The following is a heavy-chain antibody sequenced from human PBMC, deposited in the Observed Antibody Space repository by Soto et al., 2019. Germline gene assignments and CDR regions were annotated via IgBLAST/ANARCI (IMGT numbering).Heavy chain of an antibody. V-gene: IGHV3-30*18. CDR3: AKDWTRHSSGWYFLDY. Sequence: GGALRLSCAASGFNFNDYGMSWVRQAPGKGLEWVAVISYDGSNKYYADSVKGRFTISRDNSKNTLYLQMNSLRAEDTAVYYCAKDWTRHSSGWYFLDYWGQGTLVTVSS. J-gene: IGHJ4*02. CDR2: ISYDGSNK. CDR1: GFNFNDYG. D-gene: IGHD6-19*01.